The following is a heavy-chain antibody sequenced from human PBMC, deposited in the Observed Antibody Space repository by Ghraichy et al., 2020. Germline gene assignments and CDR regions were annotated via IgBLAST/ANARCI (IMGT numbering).Heavy chain of an antibody. CDR3: AKDKHCSSTSCYHPYYYYYGMDV. D-gene: IGHD2-2*01. V-gene: IGHV3-9*01. CDR2: ISWNSGSI. Sequence: GGSLRLSCAASGFTFDDYAMHWVRQAPGKGLEWVSGISWNSGSIGYADSVKGRFTISRDNAKNSLYLQMNSLRAEDTALYYCAKDKHCSSTSCYHPYYYYYGMDVWGQGTTVTVSS. J-gene: IGHJ6*02. CDR1: GFTFDDYA.